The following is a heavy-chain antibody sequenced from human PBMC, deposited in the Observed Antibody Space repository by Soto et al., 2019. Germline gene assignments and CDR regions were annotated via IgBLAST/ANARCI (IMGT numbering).Heavy chain of an antibody. V-gene: IGHV6-1*01. J-gene: IGHJ6*02. Sequence: SQTLSLTCAISGDSVSSNSAAWNWIRQSPSRGLEWLGRTYYRSKWYNDYAVSVKSRITINPDTSKSQFSLQLNSVTPEDTAVYYCARSVAGYSYGSYYYYSGMDVWGQGTTVTVSS. CDR2: TYYRSKWYN. CDR1: GDSVSSNSAA. D-gene: IGHD5-18*01. CDR3: ARSVAGYSYGSYYYYSGMDV.